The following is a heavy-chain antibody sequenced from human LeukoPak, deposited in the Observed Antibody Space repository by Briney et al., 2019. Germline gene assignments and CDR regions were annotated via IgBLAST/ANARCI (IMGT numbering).Heavy chain of an antibody. D-gene: IGHD6-19*01. Sequence: GGSLRLSCAASGFTFSNYAMHWVRQAPGKGLEWVAVISYDGTNKYYADSVKGRFTISRDNSKNTLYLQMNSLRTEDTAVYYCAKDVSGWYSAIHYWGQGTLVTVSS. CDR3: AKDVSGWYSAIHY. J-gene: IGHJ4*02. V-gene: IGHV3-30*04. CDR2: ISYDGTNK. CDR1: GFTFSNYA.